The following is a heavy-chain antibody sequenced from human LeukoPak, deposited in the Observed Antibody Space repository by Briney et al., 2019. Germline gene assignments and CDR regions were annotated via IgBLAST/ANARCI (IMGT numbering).Heavy chain of an antibody. CDR3: ARLPGPYFDWLLLSDAAFDI. J-gene: IGHJ3*02. CDR1: GGSISSSSYY. V-gene: IGHV4-39*01. Sequence: SXXLSLTXTVSGGSISSSSYYWGWIRQPPGKGLEWIGSIYYSGSTYYNPSLKSRITISVDTSKNQFSLKLSSVTAADTAVYYCARLPGPYFDWLLLSDAAFDIWGQGTMVTVSS. CDR2: IYYSGST. D-gene: IGHD3-9*01.